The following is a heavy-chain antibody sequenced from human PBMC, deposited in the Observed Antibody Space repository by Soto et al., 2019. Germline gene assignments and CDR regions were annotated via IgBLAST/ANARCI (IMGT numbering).Heavy chain of an antibody. V-gene: IGHV4-4*07. J-gene: IGHJ6*02. CDR3: ASGEEDYNYYYYGMDV. CDR1: GGSISSYY. CDR2: IYTSGST. D-gene: IGHD4-4*01. Sequence: SETLSLTCTVSGGSISSYYWSWIRQPAGKGLEWIGRIYTSGSTNYNPSLKSRVTMSVDTSKNQFSLKLSSVTAADTAVYYCASGEEDYNYYYYGMDVWGQGTTVTVSS.